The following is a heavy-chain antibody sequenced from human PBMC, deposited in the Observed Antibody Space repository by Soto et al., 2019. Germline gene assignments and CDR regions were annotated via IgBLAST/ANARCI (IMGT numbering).Heavy chain of an antibody. CDR3: ARVLGYYCDS. CDR2: IYPRDSVT. Sequence: EVQLVPSGAEVKKPGESLKISCKVSGYSFNNYWIAWVRQVPGKGLERVGIIYPRDSVTRYSPSFQGQVTISAGKSIHTAYLQWSSLKASDTAMYYCARVLGYYCDSWGQGTLVTVSS. D-gene: IGHD3-16*01. V-gene: IGHV5-51*01. J-gene: IGHJ4*02. CDR1: GYSFNNYW.